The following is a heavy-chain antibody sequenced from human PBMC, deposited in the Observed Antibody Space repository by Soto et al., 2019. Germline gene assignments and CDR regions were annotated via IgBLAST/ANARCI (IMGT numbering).Heavy chain of an antibody. CDR3: VGGQYYFDY. D-gene: IGHD3-10*01. J-gene: IGHJ4*02. V-gene: IGHV3-30*03. CDR1: GFTFTSYG. Sequence: QVQLVESVGGVVQPGRSLRLSCAASGFTFTSYGMHWVREGPDKGLEWVAIISYDGSDKYYADSVKGRFTISRDNSKNTLYLQMNSLRPEDTALYYCVGGQYYFDYRGQGTLVIVSS. CDR2: ISYDGSDK.